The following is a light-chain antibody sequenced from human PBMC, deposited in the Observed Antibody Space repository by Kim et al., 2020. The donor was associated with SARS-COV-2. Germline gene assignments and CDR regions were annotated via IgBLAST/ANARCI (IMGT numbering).Light chain of an antibody. J-gene: IGLJ2*01. CDR2: DVN. CDR1: SSDVGCYNY. V-gene: IGLV2-11*01. CDR3: CSYAGNYKVI. Sequence: GQSVTISCTGTSSDVGCYNYVSWYQQHPGKAPKLMIYDVNKRPSGVPDRFSGSKSGNTASLTISGLQAEDEADYYCCSYAGNYKVIFGGGTQLTVL.